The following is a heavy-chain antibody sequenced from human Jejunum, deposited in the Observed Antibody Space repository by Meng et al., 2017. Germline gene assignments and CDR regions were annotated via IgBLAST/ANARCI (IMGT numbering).Heavy chain of an antibody. CDR2: INQEGSQT. CDR1: GLTFTNFW. Sequence: GESLKISCAASGLTFTNFWMTWVRQVPGKGLEGVADINQEGSQTSYVDSVKGRFTITRDNGKNFLYLQMNTLAADDTAVYYCARNQWWRIDEWGQGALVTVSS. D-gene: IGHD2-15*01. J-gene: IGHJ4*02. V-gene: IGHV3-7*01. CDR3: ARNQWWRIDE.